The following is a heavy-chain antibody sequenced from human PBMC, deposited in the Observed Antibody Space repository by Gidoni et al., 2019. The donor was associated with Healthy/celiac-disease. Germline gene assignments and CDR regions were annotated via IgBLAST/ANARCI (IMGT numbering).Heavy chain of an antibody. Sequence: QVQLQQWGAGRLKPSETLSLTCAVYRGSFSGYYWSWIRQPPEKGLEWIGEINHSGSTNYNPSLKSRVTISVDTSKNQFSLKLSSVTAADTAVYYCARAYYDFWSGAGFDYWGQGTLVTVSS. J-gene: IGHJ4*02. CDR2: INHSGST. CDR3: ARAYYDFWSGAGFDY. D-gene: IGHD3-3*01. CDR1: RGSFSGYY. V-gene: IGHV4-34*01.